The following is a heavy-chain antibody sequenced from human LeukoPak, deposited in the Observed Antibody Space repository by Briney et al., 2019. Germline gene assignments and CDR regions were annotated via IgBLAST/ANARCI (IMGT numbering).Heavy chain of an antibody. Sequence: PGGALRLSCAASGFTFSSYTMNWVRQAPGKGLEWVSSISSSSSYIYYADSVKGRFTISRDNAKNSLYLQMNSLRAEDTAVYYCARFTFYYGSGSYYHYYGMDVWGQGTTVTVSS. J-gene: IGHJ6*02. V-gene: IGHV3-21*01. CDR3: ARFTFYYGSGSYYHYYGMDV. D-gene: IGHD3-10*01. CDR1: GFTFSSYT. CDR2: ISSSSSYI.